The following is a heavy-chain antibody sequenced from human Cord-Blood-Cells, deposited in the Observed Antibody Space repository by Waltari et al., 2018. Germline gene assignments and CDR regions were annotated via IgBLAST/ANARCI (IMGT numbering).Heavy chain of an antibody. V-gene: IGHV3-73*02. CDR3: TRHDGESIPFDI. CDR2: IRSKANSSAT. D-gene: IGHD3-10*01. Sequence: EVQLVESGGGLVQPGGSLKLSCAASGFTFSGSAMHWVRQASGKGLEWVGRIRSKANSSATAYAASVKGGFTISRDDSKNTAYLQMNSLKTEDTAVYYCTRHDGESIPFDIWGQGTMVTVSS. J-gene: IGHJ3*02. CDR1: GFTFSGSA.